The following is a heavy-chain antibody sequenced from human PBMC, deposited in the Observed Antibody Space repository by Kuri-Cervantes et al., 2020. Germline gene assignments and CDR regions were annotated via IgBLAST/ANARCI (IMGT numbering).Heavy chain of an antibody. D-gene: IGHD3-22*01. CDR2: ITATSSYI. V-gene: IGHV3-21*01. CDR1: EFTFNYYN. J-gene: IGHJ5*02. CDR3: ASERMYYYDSSGS. Sequence: GESLKSSCEASEFTFNYYNMKWVRQAPGKGLEWVSSITATSSYIYYADSVKSRFTISRDNAKNSLYLQMNSLRAEDTAVYYCASERMYYYDSSGSWGQGTLVTVSS.